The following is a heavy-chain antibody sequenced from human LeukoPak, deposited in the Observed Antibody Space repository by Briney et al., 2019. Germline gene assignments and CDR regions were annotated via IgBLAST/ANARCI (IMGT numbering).Heavy chain of an antibody. CDR2: INWNSDTK. V-gene: IGHV3-9*01. CDR1: GFAFHNYA. CDR3: AKDTGGNGAYFYAMDV. Sequence: GGSLRLSCVGSGFAFHNYAMHWVRRPSGKGREWVSAINWNSDTKAYADSVKGRFTISRDRARNSLYLQMDSLRPEDTALYYCAKDTGGNGAYFYAMDVWGQGTSVTVSS. J-gene: IGHJ6*02. D-gene: IGHD4-23*01.